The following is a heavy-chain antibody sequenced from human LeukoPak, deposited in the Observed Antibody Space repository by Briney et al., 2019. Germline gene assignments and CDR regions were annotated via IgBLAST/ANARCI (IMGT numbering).Heavy chain of an antibody. D-gene: IGHD2-15*01. CDR1: GGSFSGYY. CDR3: AREDVVVVAAGYYFDY. V-gene: IGHV4-34*01. J-gene: IGHJ4*02. Sequence: SETLSLTCAVYGGSFSGYYWSWIRQPPGKGLEWIGEINHSGSTNYNPSLKSRVTISVDTSKNQSSLKLSSVTAADTAVYYCAREDVVVVAAGYYFDYWGQGTLVTVSS. CDR2: INHSGST.